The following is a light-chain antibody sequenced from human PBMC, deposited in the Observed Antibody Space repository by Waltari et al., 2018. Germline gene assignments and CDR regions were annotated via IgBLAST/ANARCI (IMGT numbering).Light chain of an antibody. Sequence: SYVLTPPPAVSVAPGQTAKISREGNNLGGKSVHWHQQKPGQAPVLVVFDDDERHSGIPQRFSGSNSENTATLTITRVEVGDGADYYCQVWDRSSDQPVFGGGT. V-gene: IGLV3-21*02. CDR2: DDD. CDR3: QVWDRSSDQPV. CDR1: NLGGKS. J-gene: IGLJ3*02.